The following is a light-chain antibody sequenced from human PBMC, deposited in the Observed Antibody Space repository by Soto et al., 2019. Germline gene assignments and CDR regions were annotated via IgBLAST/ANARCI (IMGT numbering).Light chain of an antibody. Sequence: QSALTQPASVSGSPGQSITISCAGTSSDVGTFHYVSWYQQYPGKAPKLIIYEVSHRPSGVSDRFSGSKSANTASLTISGLQAEDEADYYCSSYTRSSTLVFGGGTKLTVL. J-gene: IGLJ3*02. CDR3: SSYTRSSTLV. CDR2: EVS. CDR1: SSDVGTFHY. V-gene: IGLV2-14*01.